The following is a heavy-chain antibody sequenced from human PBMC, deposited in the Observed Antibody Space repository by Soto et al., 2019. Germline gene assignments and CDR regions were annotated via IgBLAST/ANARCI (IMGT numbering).Heavy chain of an antibody. V-gene: IGHV1-18*01. CDR1: GYTFTSYC. J-gene: IGHJ3*02. CDR3: ARDWELVRAFDI. Sequence: ASVKVSCKASGYTFTSYCISWVRQAPGQGLEWMGWISAYNGNTNYAQKLQGRVTMTTDTSTSTAYMELRSLRSDDTAVYYCARDWELVRAFDIWGQGTMVTVSS. D-gene: IGHD1-26*01. CDR2: ISAYNGNT.